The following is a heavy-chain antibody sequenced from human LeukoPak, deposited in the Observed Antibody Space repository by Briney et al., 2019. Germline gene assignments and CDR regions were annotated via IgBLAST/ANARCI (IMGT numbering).Heavy chain of an antibody. D-gene: IGHD3-22*01. CDR2: INSDGSIT. V-gene: IGHV3-74*01. CDR3: AKVALFSGYYPPFDY. J-gene: IGHJ4*02. Sequence: GGSLRLSCAASGFTFSSYWMHWVRQVPGKGLVWVSRINSDGSITKCADSVKGRFTISRDNSKNTLFLQMNSLRPEDTAVYHCAKVALFSGYYPPFDYWGQGTLVTVSS. CDR1: GFTFSSYW.